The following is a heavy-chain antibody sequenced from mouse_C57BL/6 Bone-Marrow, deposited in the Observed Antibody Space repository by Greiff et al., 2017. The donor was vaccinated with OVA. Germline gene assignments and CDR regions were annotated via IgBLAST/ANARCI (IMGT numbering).Heavy chain of an antibody. V-gene: IGHV5-6*01. CDR3: ARSYYYFDY. CDR2: ISSGGSYT. CDR1: GFTFSSYG. D-gene: IGHD6-5*01. J-gene: IGHJ2*01. Sequence: EVKLMESGGDLVKPGGSLKLSCAASGFTFSSYGMSWVRQTPDKRLEWVATISSGGSYTYYTDSVKGRFTISRDNAKNTLYLQMSSLKSEDTAMYYCARSYYYFDYWGQGTTLTVSS.